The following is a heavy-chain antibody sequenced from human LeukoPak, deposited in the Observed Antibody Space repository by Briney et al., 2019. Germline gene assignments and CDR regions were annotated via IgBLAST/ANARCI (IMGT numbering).Heavy chain of an antibody. V-gene: IGHV4-59*12. CDR1: GGSISSYY. J-gene: IGHJ4*02. Sequence: SETLSLTCTVSGGSISSYYWSWIRQPPGKGLEWIGYIYYSGSTNYNPSLKSLVTISVDTSKNLFSLKLSSVTAPKMTFYNCARGGGPQGYCSGGSCLDYWGQGTLVTVSS. CDR2: IYYSGST. D-gene: IGHD2-15*01. CDR3: ARGGGPQGYCSGGSCLDY.